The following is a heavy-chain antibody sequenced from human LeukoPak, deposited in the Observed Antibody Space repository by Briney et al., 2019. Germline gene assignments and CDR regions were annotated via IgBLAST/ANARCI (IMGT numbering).Heavy chain of an antibody. J-gene: IGHJ1*01. Sequence: GGSLRLSCAASGFTFSSYEMNWVRQAPGKGLEWLSYISRSGNAIYYADSMKGRFTISRDNAKNSLYLQMNSLRVEDTAVYYCATATSLDYGDYFLHHWGQGTLVTVSS. CDR3: ATATSLDYGDYFLHH. D-gene: IGHD4-17*01. CDR2: ISRSGNAI. CDR1: GFTFSSYE. V-gene: IGHV3-48*03.